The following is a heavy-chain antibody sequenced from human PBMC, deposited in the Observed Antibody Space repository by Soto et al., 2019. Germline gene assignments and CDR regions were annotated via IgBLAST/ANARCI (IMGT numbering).Heavy chain of an antibody. J-gene: IGHJ5*01. D-gene: IGHD3-22*01. Sequence: PSETLSLTCAVYGGSFSGHSWTWIRQSPGKVLEWIGDINHSGRVNYSPSLKSRVTISLDTSKNQFSLTLSAVTAADTAMYYCSTRAYDTNGYYRFDPWGQGTLVTVSS. CDR2: INHSGRV. CDR3: STRAYDTNGYYRFDP. CDR1: GGSFSGHS. V-gene: IGHV4-34*01.